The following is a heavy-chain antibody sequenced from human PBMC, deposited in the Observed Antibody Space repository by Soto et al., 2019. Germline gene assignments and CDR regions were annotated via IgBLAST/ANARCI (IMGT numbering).Heavy chain of an antibody. D-gene: IGHD3-10*01. Sequence: SVKVSCKASGGTFSSYAISWVRQAPGQGLEWMGGIIPIFGTANYAQKFQGRVTITADESTSTAYMELSSLRSEDTAVYYCASSYYYGSGSYYTQTGFDPWG. CDR3: ASSYYYGSGSYYTQTGFDP. CDR2: IIPIFGTA. J-gene: IGHJ5*02. CDR1: GGTFSSYA. V-gene: IGHV1-69*13.